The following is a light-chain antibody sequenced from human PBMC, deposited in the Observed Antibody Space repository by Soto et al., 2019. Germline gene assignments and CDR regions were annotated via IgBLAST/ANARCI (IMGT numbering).Light chain of an antibody. Sequence: EILLTQSPDSLSLSPGDRATLSCRASQSFSSTFFAWYQQKPGQAPRLLIYGASSRATGIPDGFSGSGSGTDFTLTISRLEPEDFAVYYCQQYASSVTFGQGTKVEIK. CDR1: QSFSSTF. CDR2: GAS. V-gene: IGKV3-20*01. J-gene: IGKJ1*01. CDR3: QQYASSVT.